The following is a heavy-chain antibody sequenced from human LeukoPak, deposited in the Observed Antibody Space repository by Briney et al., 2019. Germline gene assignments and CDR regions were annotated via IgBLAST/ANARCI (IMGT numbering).Heavy chain of an antibody. Sequence: GGSLRLSCAASGFTFSNYWMHWVRQAPGKGLVWVSRINSDGINTSYADSVKGRFTISRDNAKNTLNLQMNSLRAEDTAVYYCARGRSTWHLDYWGQGTLVTVSS. J-gene: IGHJ4*02. CDR3: ARGRSTWHLDY. V-gene: IGHV3-74*01. CDR1: GFTFSNYW. CDR2: INSDGINT. D-gene: IGHD1-26*01.